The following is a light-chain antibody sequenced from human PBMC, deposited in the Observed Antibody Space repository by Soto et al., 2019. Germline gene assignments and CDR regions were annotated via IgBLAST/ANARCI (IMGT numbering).Light chain of an antibody. CDR2: KAS. Sequence: DIPMTQSPSTVSASVGNRVTIPCRASQSISSWLAWYQQKPGKAPKLLIYKASSLESGVPSRFSGSGSGTEFTLSISSVQPEDFATYFCQQSYMDPITFGQGTRLEIK. V-gene: IGKV1-5*03. J-gene: IGKJ5*01. CDR3: QQSYMDPIT. CDR1: QSISSW.